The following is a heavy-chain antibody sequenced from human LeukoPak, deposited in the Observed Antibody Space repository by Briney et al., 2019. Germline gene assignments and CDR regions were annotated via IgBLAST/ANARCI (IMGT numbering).Heavy chain of an antibody. D-gene: IGHD3-22*01. CDR2: IYYSGST. J-gene: IGHJ3*02. CDR1: GGSISSGGYY. Sequence: SETLSLTCTVSGGSISSGGYYWSWIRQHPGKSLEWVGDIYYSGSTYYNPSLESRVTISVDTSKNQFSLKLSSVTAADTAVYYCARSSITMIVVNAFDIWGQGTMVTVSS. V-gene: IGHV4-31*03. CDR3: ARSSITMIVVNAFDI.